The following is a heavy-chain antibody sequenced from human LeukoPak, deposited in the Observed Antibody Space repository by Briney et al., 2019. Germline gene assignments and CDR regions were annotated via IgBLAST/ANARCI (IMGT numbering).Heavy chain of an antibody. D-gene: IGHD6-13*01. Sequence: ASAKVSCKASGYTFTSYGISWVRQAPGQGLEWMGWISAYNGNTNYAQKLQGRVTMTTDTSTSTAYMELRSLRSDDTAVYYCARALAAALPSIYYYGMDVWGQGTTVTVSS. CDR1: GYTFTSYG. V-gene: IGHV1-18*01. J-gene: IGHJ6*02. CDR3: ARALAAALPSIYYYGMDV. CDR2: ISAYNGNT.